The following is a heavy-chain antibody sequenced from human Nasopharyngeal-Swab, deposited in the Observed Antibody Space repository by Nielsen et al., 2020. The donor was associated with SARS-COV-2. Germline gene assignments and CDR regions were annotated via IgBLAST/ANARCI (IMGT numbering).Heavy chain of an antibody. Sequence: GGSLRLSCVASGFTFSSYCMYWVRQAPGKGLEWVSIISYDGSNKYHADSVKGRFTISRDNSKNTLYLQMNSLRAEDTAVYYCAKGLLEFDYWGQGTLVTVSS. J-gene: IGHJ4*02. D-gene: IGHD1-1*01. V-gene: IGHV3-30*18. CDR1: GFTFSSYC. CDR3: AKGLLEFDY. CDR2: ISYDGSNK.